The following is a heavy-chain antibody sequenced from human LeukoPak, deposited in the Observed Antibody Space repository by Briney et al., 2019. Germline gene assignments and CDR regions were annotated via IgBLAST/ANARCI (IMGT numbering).Heavy chain of an antibody. CDR2: ISYDGSNK. D-gene: IGHD5/OR15-5a*01. CDR1: GFTFSSYG. Sequence: GGSLRLSCAASGFTFSSYGMHWVRQAPGKGQEWVAVISYDGSNKYYADSVKGRFTISRDNSKNTLYLQMNSLRAEDTAVYYCARSLKEIYHYYMDVWGKGTTVTISS. CDR3: ARSLKEIYHYYMDV. J-gene: IGHJ6*04. V-gene: IGHV3-30*03.